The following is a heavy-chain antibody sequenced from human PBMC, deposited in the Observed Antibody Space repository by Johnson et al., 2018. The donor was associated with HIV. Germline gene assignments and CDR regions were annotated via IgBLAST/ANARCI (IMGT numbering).Heavy chain of an antibody. D-gene: IGHD3-3*01. CDR1: GFTFSSYG. V-gene: IGHV3-7*03. J-gene: IGHJ3*02. CDR3: AKDSPSSIQFLEWFPFFDI. CDR2: IKQDGSEK. Sequence: VQLVESGGVVVQPGGSLRLSCAASGFTFSSYGMHWVRQAPGKGLEWVANIKQDGSEKYYVDSVKGRFTISRDNAKNSLYLQMNSLRAEDTAVYYCAKDSPSSIQFLEWFPFFDIWGRGTMVTVSS.